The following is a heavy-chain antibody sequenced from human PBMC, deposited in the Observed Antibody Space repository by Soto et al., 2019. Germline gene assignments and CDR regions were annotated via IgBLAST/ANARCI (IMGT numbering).Heavy chain of an antibody. Sequence: QVQLVQSGAEVKKPGASVKVSCKASGYTLSDANINWVRQAPGQGPEWMGIINPRADSTNYAQKFQGRVTLTRDTSTSTVYMELRSLRSEDTAVYYCARDLRAGGDYWGQGTLVTVSS. V-gene: IGHV1-46*01. CDR2: INPRADST. CDR1: GYTLSDAN. D-gene: IGHD1-26*01. J-gene: IGHJ4*02. CDR3: ARDLRAGGDY.